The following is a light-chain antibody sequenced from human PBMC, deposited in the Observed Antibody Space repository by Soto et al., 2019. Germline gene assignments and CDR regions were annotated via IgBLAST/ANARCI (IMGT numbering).Light chain of an antibody. CDR1: QSISSW. CDR3: QQYHTYWT. V-gene: IGKV1-5*01. CDR2: DAS. Sequence: IRMTQSPSSLSASTGDRVTITCRASQSISSWLAWYQQKPGKAPKLLIYDASSLESGVPSRFSGSGSGTEFTLTISSLQPDDFATYYCQQYHTYWTFGQGTKVEIK. J-gene: IGKJ1*01.